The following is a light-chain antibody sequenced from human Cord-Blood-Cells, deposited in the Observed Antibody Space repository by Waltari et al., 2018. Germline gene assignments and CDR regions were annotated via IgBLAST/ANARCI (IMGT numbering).Light chain of an antibody. CDR1: SSDVGGYTY. J-gene: IGLJ3*02. CDR2: DVS. Sequence: QSALTQPASVSGSPGQSITISCTGTSSDVGGYTYVSWYQQHPGKAPKPMIYDVSHRPAGVAKRFAASKSGNTASLTISGLQAEDEADYYGSSYTSSSTWVFGGGTKLTVL. CDR3: SSYTSSSTWV. V-gene: IGLV2-14*01.